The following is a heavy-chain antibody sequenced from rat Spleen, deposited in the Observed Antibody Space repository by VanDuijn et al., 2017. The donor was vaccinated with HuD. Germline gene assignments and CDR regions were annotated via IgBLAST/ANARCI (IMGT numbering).Heavy chain of an antibody. D-gene: IGHD4-3*01. V-gene: IGHV5-25*01. Sequence: EVQLVESGGGLVQPGRSLKLSCAASGFTFSDYYMAWVRQAPTKGLDWVAYISPSGGGTYYRDSVRGRFTVSRDNEKGTLYLQMDSLRSEDTATYYCVRQDTSGYANWFTYWGQGTLVTVSS. J-gene: IGHJ3*01. CDR3: VRQDTSGYANWFTY. CDR1: GFTFSDYY. CDR2: ISPSGGGT.